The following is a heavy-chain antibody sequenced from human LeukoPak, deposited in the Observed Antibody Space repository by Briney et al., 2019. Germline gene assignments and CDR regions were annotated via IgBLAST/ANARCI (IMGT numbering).Heavy chain of an antibody. J-gene: IGHJ5*02. V-gene: IGHV1-2*02. CDR1: GYTFTGYC. D-gene: IGHD1-26*01. Sequence: ASVKVSCKASGYTFTGYCMHWVRQAPGQGLEWMGWINPNSGGTNYAQKFQGRVTMTRDTSISTAYMELSRLRSDDTAVYYCASTGRVGAKYNWFDPWGQGTLVTVSS. CDR3: ASTGRVGAKYNWFDP. CDR2: INPNSGGT.